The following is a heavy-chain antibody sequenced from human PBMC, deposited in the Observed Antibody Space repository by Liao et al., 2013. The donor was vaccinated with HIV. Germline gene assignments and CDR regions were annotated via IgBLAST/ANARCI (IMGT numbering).Heavy chain of an antibody. V-gene: IGHV4-61*02. CDR2: IYSSGST. J-gene: IGHJ6*02. CDR1: GGSISSGSSY. Sequence: QVQLQESGPGLMKPSETLSLTCSVSGGSISSGSSYWSWIRQPAGKGLEWIGRIYSSGSTNYNPSLQSRVTISVDTSKNQFSLKLSSVTAADTAVYYCAREAVTGPTLPLYDWGRG. CDR3: AREAVTGPTLPLYD. D-gene: IGHD6-19*01.